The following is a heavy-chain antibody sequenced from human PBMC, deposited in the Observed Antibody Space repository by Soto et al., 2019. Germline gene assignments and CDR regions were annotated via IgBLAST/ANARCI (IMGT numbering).Heavy chain of an antibody. CDR1: GYSFTSYG. J-gene: IGHJ6*02. Sequence: GASVKVSCKASGYSFTSYGISWVRQAPGQGLEWMGWVSGYNVDTIYVQKFQGRVTMTADESTSTAYMELSILRSEDTAVYYCASVPCITIFGVAPTEYYYYYGMDVWGQGTTVTVSS. D-gene: IGHD3-3*01. V-gene: IGHV1-18*01. CDR3: ASVPCITIFGVAPTEYYYYYGMDV. CDR2: VSGYNVDT.